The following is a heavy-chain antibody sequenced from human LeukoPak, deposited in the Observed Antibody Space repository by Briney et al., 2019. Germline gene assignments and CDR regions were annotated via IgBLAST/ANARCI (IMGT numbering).Heavy chain of an antibody. V-gene: IGHV4-59*12. CDR2: IYYSGST. D-gene: IGHD6-19*01. CDR1: GGSISSYY. Sequence: SETLSLTCTVSGGSISSYYWSWIRQPPGKGLEWIGYIYYSGSTNYNPSLKSRVTISVDTSKNQFSLKLSSVTAADTAVYYCARGGRPAVAEYYFDYWGQGTLVTVSS. CDR3: ARGGRPAVAEYYFDY. J-gene: IGHJ4*02.